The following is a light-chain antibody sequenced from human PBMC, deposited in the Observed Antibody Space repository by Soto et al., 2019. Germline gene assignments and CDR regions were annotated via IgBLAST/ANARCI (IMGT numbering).Light chain of an antibody. Sequence: ELVLSQLPGTVSFSPGRRATLSCMASQSVSSSYLAWYQQKPGQAPRLLIYGASSRATGIPDKFSGSGSGTDFTLTISRLEPEDFAVYYCQQFGSSEWTFGQGTKVDI. CDR3: QQFGSSEWT. CDR2: GAS. CDR1: QSVSSSY. V-gene: IGKV3-20*01. J-gene: IGKJ1*01.